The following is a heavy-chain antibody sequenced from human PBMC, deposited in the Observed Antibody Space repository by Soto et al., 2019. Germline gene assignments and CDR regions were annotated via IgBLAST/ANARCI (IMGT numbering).Heavy chain of an antibody. Sequence: SLRLSCAASGFTVSSNYMSWVRQAPGKGLEWGSVIYSGGSTYYADSVKGRFTISRDNSKNTLYLQMNSLRAEDTAVYYFVIVLGSGWCAAFFIWGQVIMV. V-gene: IGHV3-53*01. CDR3: VIVLGSGWCAAFFI. CDR2: IYSGGST. D-gene: IGHD6-19*01. J-gene: IGHJ3*02. CDR1: GFTVSSNY.